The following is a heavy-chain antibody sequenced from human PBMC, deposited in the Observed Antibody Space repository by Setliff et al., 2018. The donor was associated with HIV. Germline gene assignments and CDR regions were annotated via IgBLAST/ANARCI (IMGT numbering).Heavy chain of an antibody. J-gene: IGHJ6*02. CDR3: TRTERWLQFAHYYYGMDV. V-gene: IGHV4-39*07. D-gene: IGHD5-12*01. CDR1: GDSISSGTYY. CDR2: IYHSGTT. Sequence: PSETLSLTCSVSGDSISSGTYYWAWIRQPPGKGLEWIGSIYHSGTTFYNPSLKSRVTISVDTSKNQFSLKLSSVTAADTAVYYCTRTERWLQFAHYYYGMDVWGQGTTVTVS.